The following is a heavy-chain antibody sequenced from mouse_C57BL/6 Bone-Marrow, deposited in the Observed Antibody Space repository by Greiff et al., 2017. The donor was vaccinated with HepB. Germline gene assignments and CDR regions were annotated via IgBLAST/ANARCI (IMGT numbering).Heavy chain of an antibody. CDR2: IYPGDGDT. CDR3: ARIGWAMDY. J-gene: IGHJ4*01. V-gene: IGHV1-82*01. CDR1: GYAFSSSW. D-gene: IGHD2-3*01. Sequence: VQLVESGPELVKPGASVKISCKASGYAFSSSWMNWVKQRPGKGLEWIGRIYPGDGDTNYNGKFKGKATLTADKSSSTAYMQLSSLTSEDSAVYFCARIGWAMDYWGQGTSGTVSS.